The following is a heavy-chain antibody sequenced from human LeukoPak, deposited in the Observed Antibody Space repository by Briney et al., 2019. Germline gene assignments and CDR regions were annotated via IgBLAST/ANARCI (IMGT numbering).Heavy chain of an antibody. CDR1: GYTFTSSW. Sequence: GESLKISCKGSGYTFTSSWIGWVRQMPGKGLEWVGIIYPGDSDTRYSPSFQGQVTISADKSVSTAYLQWSSLKASDTAIYYCARQYIRGVIPSWFDPWGQGTLVTVSS. V-gene: IGHV5-51*01. CDR3: ARQYIRGVIPSWFDP. J-gene: IGHJ5*02. D-gene: IGHD3-10*02. CDR2: IYPGDSDT.